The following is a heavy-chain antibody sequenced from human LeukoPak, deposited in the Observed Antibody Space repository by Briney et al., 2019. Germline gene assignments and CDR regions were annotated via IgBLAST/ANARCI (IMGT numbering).Heavy chain of an antibody. CDR3: ARLFYYGSGSYSDYFDY. J-gene: IGHJ4*02. V-gene: IGHV5-51*01. CDR1: GYSFTSYW. Sequence: GESLKISCKGSGYSFTSYWIGWVRQMPGKGLEWMGIIYPGDSDTRYSPSFQGQVTISADKSISTAYLQWSSLKASDTAMYYRARLFYYGSGSYSDYFDYWGQGTLVTVSS. D-gene: IGHD3-10*01. CDR2: IYPGDSDT.